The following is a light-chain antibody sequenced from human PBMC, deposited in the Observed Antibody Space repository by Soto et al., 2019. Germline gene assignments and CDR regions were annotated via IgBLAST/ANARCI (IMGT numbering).Light chain of an antibody. CDR3: SSYARSNIHYV. V-gene: IGLV2-8*01. J-gene: IGLJ1*01. CDR2: EVS. Sequence: QSALTQPPSASGSPGQSVTISCTGTSSDVGGYNYVSWYQQHPGKAPKLIIYEVSKRPSGVPDRFSGSKSGSTASLTVSGLQAEDEADYYCSSYARSNIHYVFGTGTKVTVL. CDR1: SSDVGGYNY.